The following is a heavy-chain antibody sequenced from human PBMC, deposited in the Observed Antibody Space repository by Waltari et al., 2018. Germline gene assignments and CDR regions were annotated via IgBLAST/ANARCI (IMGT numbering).Heavy chain of an antibody. CDR2: IYYRGST. J-gene: IGHJ6*02. Sequence: QVQLQESGPGLGKPSQTLSLTCTFSGCSISSVDYYWSWIRQPPGKGLAWIGYIYYRGSTYYHPSLKSRVTISVDTSTKQFSLKLSSVTAADTAVYYCARGVAAGSTYYSGMDVWGQGTTVTVSS. CDR3: ARGVAAGSTYYSGMDV. CDR1: GCSISSVDYY. D-gene: IGHD6-13*01. V-gene: IGHV4-30-4*08.